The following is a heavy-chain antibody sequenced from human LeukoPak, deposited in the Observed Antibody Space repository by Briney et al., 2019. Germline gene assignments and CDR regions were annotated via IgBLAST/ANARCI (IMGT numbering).Heavy chain of an antibody. V-gene: IGHV1-18*01. CDR3: ARSGLGYSYGRVFDY. CDR2: ISAYNGNT. CDR1: GGTFSSYA. Sequence: ASVTVSCTASGGTFSSYAISWVRQAPGQGLEWMGWISAYNGNTNYAQKLQGRVTMTTDTSTSTAYMELRSLRSDDTAVYYCARSGLGYSYGRVFDYWGQGTLVTVSS. J-gene: IGHJ4*02. D-gene: IGHD5-18*01.